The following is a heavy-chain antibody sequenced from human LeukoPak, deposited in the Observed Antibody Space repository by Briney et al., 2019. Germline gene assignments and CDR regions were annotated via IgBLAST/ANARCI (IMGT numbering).Heavy chain of an antibody. CDR1: GFTFSSYW. Sequence: PGGSLRLSCAASGFTFSSYWMSWVRQAPGKGLEWVANIKQDGSEKYYVDSVEGRFTISRDNAKNSLYLQMNSLRAEDTAVYYCARDWRKRITMIVVEYFDYWGQGTLVTVSS. V-gene: IGHV3-7*01. CDR3: ARDWRKRITMIVVEYFDY. CDR2: IKQDGSEK. J-gene: IGHJ4*02. D-gene: IGHD3-22*01.